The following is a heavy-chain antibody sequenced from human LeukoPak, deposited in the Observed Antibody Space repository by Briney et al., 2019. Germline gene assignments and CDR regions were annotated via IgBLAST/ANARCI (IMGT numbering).Heavy chain of an antibody. CDR1: GGSISSYY. CDR3: ARDTEMALYY. D-gene: IGHD5-24*01. V-gene: IGHV4-59*01. Sequence: PSETLSLTCTVSGGSISSYYWNWIRQPPGKGLEWIGYIYYSGSTNYNPSLKSRLTISVDTSKNQFSLKLSSVTAADTAVYYCARDTEMALYYWGQGTLVTVSS. J-gene: IGHJ4*02. CDR2: IYYSGST.